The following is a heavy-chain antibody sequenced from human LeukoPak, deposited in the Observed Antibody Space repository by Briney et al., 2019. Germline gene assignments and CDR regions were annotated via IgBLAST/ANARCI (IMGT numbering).Heavy chain of an antibody. CDR2: ISAYNGNT. CDR3: ARGTDTHYYYYGMDV. CDR1: GYTFTGYG. J-gene: IGHJ6*02. Sequence: ASVKVSCKASGYTFTGYGISWVRQAPGQGLEWMGWISAYNGNTNYAQKLQGRVTMTTDTSTSTAYMELRSLRSDDTAVYYCARGTDTHYYYYGMDVWGQGTTVTVSS. D-gene: IGHD2-2*02. V-gene: IGHV1-18*01.